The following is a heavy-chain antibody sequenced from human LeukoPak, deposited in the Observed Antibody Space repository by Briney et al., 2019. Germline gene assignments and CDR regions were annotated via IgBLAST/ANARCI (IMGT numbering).Heavy chain of an antibody. D-gene: IGHD2-21*01. Sequence: SQTLSLTCTVSDGSISSGGYYWSWIRQHPGKGLEWIGYIYYSGSTYYNPSLKSRVTISVDTSKNQFSLKLSSVTAADTAVYYCARARILWPGYYFDYWGQGTLVTVSS. CDR1: DGSISSGGYY. V-gene: IGHV4-31*03. J-gene: IGHJ4*02. CDR3: ARARILWPGYYFDY. CDR2: IYYSGST.